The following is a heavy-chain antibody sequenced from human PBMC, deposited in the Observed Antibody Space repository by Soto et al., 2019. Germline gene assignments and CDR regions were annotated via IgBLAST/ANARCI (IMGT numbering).Heavy chain of an antibody. D-gene: IGHD5-12*01. Sequence: VQLVESGGVVVQPGGSLRLSCAASGFTFDDYTMHWVRQAPGKGLEWVSLISWDGGSTYYADSVKVRFTISRDNSKNSLYLQMNSLRTEDTALYYCAKDIGSGYDFCFDYWGQGTLVTVSS. V-gene: IGHV3-43*01. CDR2: ISWDGGST. CDR1: GFTFDDYT. CDR3: AKDIGSGYDFCFDY. J-gene: IGHJ4*02.